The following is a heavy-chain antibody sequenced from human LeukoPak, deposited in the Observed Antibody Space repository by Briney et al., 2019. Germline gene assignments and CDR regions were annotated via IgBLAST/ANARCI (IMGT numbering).Heavy chain of an antibody. V-gene: IGHV3-23*01. CDR1: GFTFSTYA. Sequence: GGSLRLSCAASGFTFSTYAMSWVRQAPGKGLEWVSGISGSGGSTYYADSVKGRFTISRDNSKNTLYLQMNSLRAEDTAVYYCAKGTYGGPGYFDYWGQGTLVTVSS. CDR2: ISGSGGST. D-gene: IGHD4-23*01. J-gene: IGHJ4*02. CDR3: AKGTYGGPGYFDY.